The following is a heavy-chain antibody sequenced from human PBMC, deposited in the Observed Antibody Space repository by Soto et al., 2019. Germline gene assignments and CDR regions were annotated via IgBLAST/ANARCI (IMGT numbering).Heavy chain of an antibody. J-gene: IGHJ5*02. CDR1: GASISGFY. CDR3: VRDGTKTLRDWFDP. CDR2: IYATGTN. D-gene: IGHD1-1*01. Sequence: SETLSLTCTVSGASISGFYWSWIRKSAGKGLEWIGRIYATGTNDYNPSLKSRVMMSVDTSKKQFSLKLRSVTAADTAVYYCVRDGTKTLRDWFDPWGQGISVTVSS. V-gene: IGHV4-4*07.